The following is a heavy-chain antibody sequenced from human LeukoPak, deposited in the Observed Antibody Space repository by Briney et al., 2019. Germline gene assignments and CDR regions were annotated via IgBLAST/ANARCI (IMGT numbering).Heavy chain of an antibody. CDR3: ARDTGVAISTFDI. Sequence: SQTLSLTFAISGDSVSSNSATWNWLRQSPSRGLEWLGRTYYRSKWFYDYAVSVKSRITVNPDTSKNQFSLQLNSVTPEDTAVYYCARDTGVAISTFDIWGQGTMVTVSS. CDR2: TYYRSKWFY. J-gene: IGHJ3*02. V-gene: IGHV6-1*01. CDR1: GDSVSSNSAT. D-gene: IGHD4-23*01.